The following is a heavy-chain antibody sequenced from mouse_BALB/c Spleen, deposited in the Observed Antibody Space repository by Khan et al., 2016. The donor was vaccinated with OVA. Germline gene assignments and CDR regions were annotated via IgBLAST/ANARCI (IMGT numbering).Heavy chain of an antibody. CDR3: TRGLFDV. CDR1: GYTFTDYY. Sequence: EVQLQQSGPELVKPGASVKMSCKASGYTFTDYYMKWVKQSQGKSLEWIGDINPDNGDTFYNQKFKGKATLTVYKSSSTAYMQLNSLTSEASSLYFCTRGLFDVWGAGTTVTVSS. V-gene: IGHV1-19*01. CDR2: INPDNGDT. J-gene: IGHJ1*01.